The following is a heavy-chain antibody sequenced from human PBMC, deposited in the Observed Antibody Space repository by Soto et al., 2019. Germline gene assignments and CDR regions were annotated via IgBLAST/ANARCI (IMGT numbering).Heavy chain of an antibody. CDR3: ASLTIAAAHDFEY. CDR1: GYTFTSYA. V-gene: IGHV1-3*01. D-gene: IGHD6-13*01. Sequence: QVQLVQSGAEVKKPGASVKVSCKASGYTFTSYAMHWVRQAPGQSLEWMGWINAGHGNTKYSQKFQGRVTITRDTSASSAYMELSSLRSEDTAVYYCASLTIAAAHDFEYWGQGTLVTVSS. J-gene: IGHJ4*02. CDR2: INAGHGNT.